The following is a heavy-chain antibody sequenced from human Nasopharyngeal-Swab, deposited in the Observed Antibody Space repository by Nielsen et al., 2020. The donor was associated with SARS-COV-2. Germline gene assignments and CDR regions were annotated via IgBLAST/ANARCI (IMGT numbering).Heavy chain of an antibody. J-gene: IGHJ5*02. CDR1: GFSLSTSGVG. CDR2: IYWNDDK. D-gene: IGHD2-2*01. V-gene: IGHV2-5*01. CDR3: AHSEIVVVPAAKPWFDP. Sequence: SGPTLVKPTQTLTLTCTFSGFSLSTSGVGVGWIRQPPGKALEWLALIYWNDDKRYSPSLKSRLIITKDTSKNQVVLTMTNMDPVDTATYYCAHSEIVVVPAAKPWFDPWGQGTLVTVSS.